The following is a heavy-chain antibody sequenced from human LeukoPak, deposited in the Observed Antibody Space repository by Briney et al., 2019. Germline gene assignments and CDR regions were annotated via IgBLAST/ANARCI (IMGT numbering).Heavy chain of an antibody. V-gene: IGHV3-30*02. J-gene: IGHJ4*02. Sequence: GGSLRLSCAASGFTFSSYGMHWVRQAPGKGLEWVAVIWYGGSNKYYADSVKGRFTISRDNSKNTLYLQMNSLRAEDTAVYYCAKNGGDFWGGSGGEEYFEHWGPGTLVTVSS. CDR1: GFTFSSYG. D-gene: IGHD3-3*01. CDR2: IWYGGSNK. CDR3: AKNGGDFWGGSGGEEYFEH.